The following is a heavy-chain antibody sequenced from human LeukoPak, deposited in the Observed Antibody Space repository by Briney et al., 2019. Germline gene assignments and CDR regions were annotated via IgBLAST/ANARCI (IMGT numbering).Heavy chain of an antibody. D-gene: IGHD6-13*01. V-gene: IGHV4-39*07. CDR3: ARASGYSNRHCDY. CDR1: GGSISSSSYY. CDR2: FYQSGYT. Sequence: SETLSLTCTVSGGSISSSSYYWGWIRQPPGKGLEWIGSFYQSGYTSYNPSLKSRVTISADTSKNQFSLKLSSVTAADTAIYYCARASGYSNRHCDYWGQGTLVTVSS. J-gene: IGHJ4*02.